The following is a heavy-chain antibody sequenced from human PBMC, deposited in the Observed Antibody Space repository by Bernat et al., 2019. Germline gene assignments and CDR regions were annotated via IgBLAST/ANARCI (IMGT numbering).Heavy chain of an antibody. CDR2: IYYSGST. D-gene: IGHD6-19*01. CDR3: ARLSEYSSGWFYFDY. CDR1: GGSISSSSYY. V-gene: IGHV4-39*01. Sequence: QLQLQESGPGLVKPSETLSLTCTVSGGSISSSSYYWGWIRQPPGKGLEWIGSIYYSGSTYYNPSLKSRVTISVDTSKNRFSLKLSSVTAADTAVYYCARLSEYSSGWFYFDYWGQGTLVTVSS. J-gene: IGHJ4*02.